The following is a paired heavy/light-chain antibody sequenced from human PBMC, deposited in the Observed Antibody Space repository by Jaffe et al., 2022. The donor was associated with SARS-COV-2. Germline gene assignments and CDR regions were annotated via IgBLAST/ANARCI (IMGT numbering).Light chain of an antibody. Sequence: EIVMTQSPATLSVSPGERATLSCRASQSVSDHLAWYQQKPGQAPRLLIYGASIRATGIPARFSGSGSGTDFTLIISSLQSADFAVYYCQQYDNWPPYTFGQGTKLEI. CDR1: QSVSDH. CDR3: QQYDNWPPYT. J-gene: IGKJ2*01. CDR2: GAS. V-gene: IGKV3D-15*01.
Heavy chain of an antibody. Sequence: EVQLVESGGGLVQPGGSLRVSCAASGFTFNKFWMTWVRQAPGKGLEWVANIKIDGSEQYYVDSVKGRFTISRDNAKNSLYLQMNSLRAEDTAVYYCVRQGERVYYFDTWGQGTLVTVSS. CDR2: IKIDGSEQ. CDR3: VRQGERVYYFDT. D-gene: IGHD1-26*01. CDR1: GFTFNKFW. V-gene: IGHV3-7*01. J-gene: IGHJ4*02.